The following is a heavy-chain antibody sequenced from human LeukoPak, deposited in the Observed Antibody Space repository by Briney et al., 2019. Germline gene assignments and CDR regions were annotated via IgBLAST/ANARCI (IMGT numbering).Heavy chain of an antibody. CDR1: GFTFSIYA. D-gene: IGHD6-6*01. Sequence: GGSLRLSCAASGFTFSIYALSWVRQAPGKGLEWVSVLGGSETSTSYADSVKGRFTISRDNAKNSLYLQMNSLRAEDTAVYYCVTPEYHYYYGMDVWGQGTTVTVSS. CDR3: VTPEYHYYYGMDV. V-gene: IGHV3-23*01. J-gene: IGHJ6*02. CDR2: LGGSETST.